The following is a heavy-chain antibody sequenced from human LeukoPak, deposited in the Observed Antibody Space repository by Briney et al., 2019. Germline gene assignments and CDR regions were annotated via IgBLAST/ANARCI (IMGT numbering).Heavy chain of an antibody. CDR1: GYTFTAYY. CDR3: ARDQGYGSGSYDDY. CDR2: INPNSGNT. Sequence: ASVKVSCKASGYTFTAYYMHWVRQAPGQGLEWMGRINPNSGNTNYAQKFQGRVTMTRDTSISTAYMELSSLRSEDTAVYYCARDQGYGSGSYDDYWGQGTLVTVSS. V-gene: IGHV1-2*06. J-gene: IGHJ4*02. D-gene: IGHD3-10*01.